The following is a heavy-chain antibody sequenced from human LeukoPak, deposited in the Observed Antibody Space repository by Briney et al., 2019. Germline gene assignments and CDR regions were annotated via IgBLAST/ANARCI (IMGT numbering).Heavy chain of an antibody. J-gene: IGHJ5*02. D-gene: IGHD2-2*01. Sequence: PGRSLRLSCAASGFTFSSYGMHWVRQAPGKGLEWVAVISYDGSNKYYADSVKGRFTISRDNSKNTLYLQMNSLRAEDTAVYYCAKDRGAVVVSNWFDPWGQGTLVTISS. V-gene: IGHV3-30*18. CDR2: ISYDGSNK. CDR1: GFTFSSYG. CDR3: AKDRGAVVVSNWFDP.